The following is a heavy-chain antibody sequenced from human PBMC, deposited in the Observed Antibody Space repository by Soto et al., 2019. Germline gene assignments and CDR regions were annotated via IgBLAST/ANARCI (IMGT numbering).Heavy chain of an antibody. CDR2: ISSSSSTI. D-gene: IGHD2-2*01. J-gene: IGHJ4*02. CDR3: ARIARPIIVVVPSIDY. V-gene: IGHV3-48*01. Sequence: GGSLRLSCAASGFTFSSYSMNWVRQAPGKGLEWVSYISSSSSTIYYADSVKGRFTISRDNAKNSLYLQMNSLRAEDTAVYYCARIARPIIVVVPSIDYWGQGTLVTVSS. CDR1: GFTFSSYS.